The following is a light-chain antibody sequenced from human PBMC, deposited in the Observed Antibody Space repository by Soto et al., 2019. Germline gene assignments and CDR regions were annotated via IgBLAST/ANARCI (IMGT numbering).Light chain of an antibody. V-gene: IGKV1-5*03. CDR1: QSISSW. CDR2: KAS. Sequence: DIQMTQSPSTLSASVGDRVTITCRASQSISSWLAWHQQKPGKAPRLLIYKASNLESGVPSRFSGSGSGTDFTLTITSLQPDDSTTYYCQQYNDNWTFGQGTKVE. J-gene: IGKJ1*01. CDR3: QQYNDNWT.